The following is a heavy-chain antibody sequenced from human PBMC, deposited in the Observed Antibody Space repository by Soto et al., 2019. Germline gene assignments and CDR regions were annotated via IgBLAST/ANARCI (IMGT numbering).Heavy chain of an antibody. D-gene: IGHD2-2*01. CDR1: GYTFTSYG. CDR2: ISAYNGNT. Sequence: ASVKVSCKASGYTFTSYGISWVRQAPGQGLEWMGWISAYNGNTNYAQKLQGRVTMTTDTSTSTAYMELRSLRSDDTAVYYCARVGHLGYCISTSCYALDAFDIWGQGTMVTVSS. CDR3: ARVGHLGYCISTSCYALDAFDI. V-gene: IGHV1-18*01. J-gene: IGHJ3*02.